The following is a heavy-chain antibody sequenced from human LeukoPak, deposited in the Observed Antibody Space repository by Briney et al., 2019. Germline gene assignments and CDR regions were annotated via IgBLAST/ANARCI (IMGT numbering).Heavy chain of an antibody. CDR3: ARDTEGANYYYYGMDV. J-gene: IGHJ6*02. CDR1: GFTFSSYS. V-gene: IGHV3-21*01. Sequence: GGSLRLSCAASGFTFSSYSMNWVRQAPGKGLEWVSSISSSSSYIYYADSVKGRFTISRDNAKNSLYLQMNSLRAEDTAVYYCARDTEGANYYYYGMDVWGQGATVTVSS. D-gene: IGHD1-26*01. CDR2: ISSSSSYI.